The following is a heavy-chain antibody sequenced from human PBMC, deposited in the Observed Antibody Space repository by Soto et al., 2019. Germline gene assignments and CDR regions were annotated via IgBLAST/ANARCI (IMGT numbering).Heavy chain of an antibody. CDR2: ISGSDGKT. V-gene: IGHV3-23*01. CDR3: AKAREVTLVRISLAQ. J-gene: IGHJ4*02. CDR1: GFSFGSYA. D-gene: IGHD3-10*01. Sequence: PXVSLRLSCAASGFSFGSYALSWVRQAPGKGLEWVSTISGSDGKTFYADSVKGRFSISRDTSQNTLYLQMNSLRAEDTAIYYCAKAREVTLVRISLAQWGQGTLVTVSS.